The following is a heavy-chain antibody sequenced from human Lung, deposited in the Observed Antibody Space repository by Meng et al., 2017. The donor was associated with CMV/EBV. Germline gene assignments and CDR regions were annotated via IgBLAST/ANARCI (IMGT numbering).Heavy chain of an antibody. CDR1: GFTFSSYA. V-gene: IGHV3-23*01. Sequence: GGSLRLSCAASGFTFSSYAMSWVRQAPGKGLEWVSAISGSGGSTYYADSVKGRFTISRDNSKNTLYLQMNSLRAEDTAVYYCAKGQAGRKRLATGGFDYWGQGTLVTVSS. CDR3: AKGQAGRKRLATGGFDY. D-gene: IGHD6-25*01. CDR2: ISGSGGST. J-gene: IGHJ4*02.